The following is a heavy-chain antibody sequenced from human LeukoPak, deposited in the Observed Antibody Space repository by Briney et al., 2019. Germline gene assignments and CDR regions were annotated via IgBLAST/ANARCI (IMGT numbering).Heavy chain of an antibody. CDR1: GFTFSSYS. D-gene: IGHD1-26*01. V-gene: IGHV3-21*01. J-gene: IGHJ4*02. Sequence: PGGSLRLSCAASGFTFSSYSMNWVRQAPGKGLEWVSSISSSSSYKYYADSVKGRFTISRDNAKNSLYLQMNSLRAEDTAVYYCARDDGSYSRSPGFDNWGQGTLVTASS. CDR3: ARDDGSYSRSPGFDN. CDR2: ISSSSSYK.